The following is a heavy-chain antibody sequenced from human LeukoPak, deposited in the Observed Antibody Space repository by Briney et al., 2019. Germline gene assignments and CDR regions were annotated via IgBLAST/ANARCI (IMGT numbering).Heavy chain of an antibody. Sequence: SETLSLTCAVYSVSLSGHFWSWIRQPPGKGLEWIGEINYGGRTNYSPSLETRVRLSVDTSKNQFSLKLNSVTAADTAVYYCARGKQLPVRGPLDQWGQGTLVTVSS. D-gene: IGHD2-2*01. CDR2: INYGGRT. CDR3: ARGKQLPVRGPLDQ. CDR1: SVSLSGHF. J-gene: IGHJ4*02. V-gene: IGHV4-34*01.